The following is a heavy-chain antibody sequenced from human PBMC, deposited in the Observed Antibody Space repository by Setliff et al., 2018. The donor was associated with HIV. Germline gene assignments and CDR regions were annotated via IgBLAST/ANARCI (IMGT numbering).Heavy chain of an antibody. V-gene: IGHV3-15*01. D-gene: IGHD1-26*01. CDR3: TTDSGSYYDAFDI. Sequence: LRLSCAASGFTFSTYGMHWVRQAPGKGLEWVGRIKSKTDGGTTDYAAPVKGRFTISRDDSKNTLYLQMNSLKTEDTAVYYCTTDSGSYYDAFDIWGQGTMVTVSS. J-gene: IGHJ3*02. CDR2: IKSKTDGGTT. CDR1: GFTFSTYG.